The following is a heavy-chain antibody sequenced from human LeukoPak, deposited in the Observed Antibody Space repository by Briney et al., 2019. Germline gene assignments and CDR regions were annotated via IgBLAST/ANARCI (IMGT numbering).Heavy chain of an antibody. V-gene: IGHV3-74*01. J-gene: IGHJ1*01. CDR3: ARAPSEIGGYYPEYFRH. CDR2: IKSDGNT. Sequence: GSLRLSCAASGFTFSSYWMHWVRQAPGKGLVWVSRIKSDGNTNYADSVKGRFPISRDNAKNTVSLQMNSLRAEDTGVYYCARAPSEIGGYYPEYFRHWGQGTLVTVSS. CDR1: GFTFSSYW. D-gene: IGHD3-22*01.